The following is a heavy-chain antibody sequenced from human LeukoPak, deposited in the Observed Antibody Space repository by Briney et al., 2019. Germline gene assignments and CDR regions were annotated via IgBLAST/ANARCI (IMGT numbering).Heavy chain of an antibody. CDR1: GFTFSSYS. D-gene: IGHD6-13*01. J-gene: IGHJ4*02. CDR3: ARDIGQQLAQGY. CDR2: ISSSSSYI. V-gene: IGHV3-21*01. Sequence: GGSLRLSCAASGFTFSSYSMNWVRQAPGKGLEWVSSISSSSSYIYYADSVKGRFTISRDNAKNSLYLQMNSLRAEDTAVYYCARDIGQQLAQGYWGQGTLVTVSS.